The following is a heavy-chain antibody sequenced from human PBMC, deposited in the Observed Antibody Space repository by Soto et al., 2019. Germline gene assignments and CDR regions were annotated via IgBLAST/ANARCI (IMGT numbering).Heavy chain of an antibody. CDR3: ARDGGYCSGGSCYYGY. V-gene: IGHV1-69*12. CDR2: IIPIFGTA. Sequence: QVQLVQSGAEVKKPGSSVKVSSKASGGTFSSYAISWVRQAPGQGLEWMGGIIPIFGTANYAQKFQGRVTITADESTSTAYMGLSSLRSEDTAVYYCARDGGYCSGGSCYYGYWGQGTLVTVSS. CDR1: GGTFSSYA. D-gene: IGHD2-15*01. J-gene: IGHJ4*02.